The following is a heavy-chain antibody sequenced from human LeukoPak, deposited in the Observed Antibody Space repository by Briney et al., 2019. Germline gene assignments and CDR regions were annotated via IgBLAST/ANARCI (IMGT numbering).Heavy chain of an antibody. Sequence: SETLSLTCTVSGYSISSGYYWGWIRQPPGKGLEWIGNIYHSGSTYYNPSLKSRGSISVDTSKNQFSLKMSSVTAADTAVYYCARTTFGGVIATFDYWGQGTLVTVSS. CDR2: IYHSGST. D-gene: IGHD3-16*02. CDR3: ARTTFGGVIATFDY. J-gene: IGHJ4*02. V-gene: IGHV4-38-2*02. CDR1: GYSISSGYY.